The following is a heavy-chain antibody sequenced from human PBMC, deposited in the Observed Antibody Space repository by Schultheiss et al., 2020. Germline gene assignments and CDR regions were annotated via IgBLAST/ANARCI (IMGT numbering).Heavy chain of an antibody. J-gene: IGHJ4*02. D-gene: IGHD3-22*01. CDR3: ARPGITMIGFDY. CDR2: ISSSGSTI. Sequence: LSLTCAASGFTFSSYEMNWVRQAPGKGLEWVSYISSSGSTIYYADSVKGRFTISRDNAKNSLYLQMNSLRAEDTAVYYCARPGITMIGFDYWGQGTLVTVSS. V-gene: IGHV3-48*03. CDR1: GFTFSSYE.